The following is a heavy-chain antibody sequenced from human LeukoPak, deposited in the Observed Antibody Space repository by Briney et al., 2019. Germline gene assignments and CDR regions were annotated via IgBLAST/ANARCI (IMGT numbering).Heavy chain of an antibody. CDR1: GYSISSGYY. Sequence: SETLSLTCAVSGYSISSGYYWGWIRQPPGEGLEWIGSIYHSGSTYYNPSLKSRVTISVDTSKNQFSLKLSSVTAADTAVYYCARARSGSGSYYNRGYFDYWGQGTLVTVSS. CDR3: ARARSGSGSYYNRGYFDY. V-gene: IGHV4-38-2*01. CDR2: IYHSGST. J-gene: IGHJ4*02. D-gene: IGHD3-10*01.